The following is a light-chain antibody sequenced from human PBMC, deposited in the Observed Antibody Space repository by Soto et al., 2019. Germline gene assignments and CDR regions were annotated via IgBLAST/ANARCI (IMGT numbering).Light chain of an antibody. V-gene: IGKV3-15*01. CDR3: QQYYQLPLT. CDR1: QRVSST. J-gene: IGKJ4*01. CDR2: GTS. Sequence: EIVMTQSPATLSVSRGERATLSCRASQRVSSTLAWYQQVPGQAPRLLIYGTSTRATGIPARFSGSGSGTQFTLTISSLQSEDFAFYYCQQYYQLPLTFGGGTKVQVK.